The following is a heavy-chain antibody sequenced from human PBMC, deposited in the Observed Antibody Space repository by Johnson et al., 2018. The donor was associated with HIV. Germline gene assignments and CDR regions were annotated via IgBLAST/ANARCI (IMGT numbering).Heavy chain of an antibody. J-gene: IGHJ3*02. Sequence: QVQLVESGGGVVQPGRSLRLSCAASGFTFSSYAMHWVRQAPGKGLEWVAVIPFDGSNIKYANSVKGRLTISRDNSKNTLYLQLDNLRPEDTAVYSCARGSSGWLHDAFDIWGQGTMVTVSS. CDR2: IPFDGSNI. D-gene: IGHD6-25*01. CDR3: ARGSSGWLHDAFDI. V-gene: IGHV3-30*04. CDR1: GFTFSSYA.